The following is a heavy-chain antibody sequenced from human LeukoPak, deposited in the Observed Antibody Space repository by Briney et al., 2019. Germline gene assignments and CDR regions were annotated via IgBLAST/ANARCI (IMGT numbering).Heavy chain of an antibody. CDR1: GFTFSSHW. D-gene: IGHD1-1*01. Sequence: GGSLRLSCAASGFTFSSHWMSWVRQAPGKGLEWVANIRQDGSDKYYVDSVKGRFTTSRDNAKNLLFLQMNTLRAEDTAVYYCARVDRAATGNFDYWGQGTLVTVSS. V-gene: IGHV3-7*05. CDR3: ARVDRAATGNFDY. CDR2: IRQDGSDK. J-gene: IGHJ4*02.